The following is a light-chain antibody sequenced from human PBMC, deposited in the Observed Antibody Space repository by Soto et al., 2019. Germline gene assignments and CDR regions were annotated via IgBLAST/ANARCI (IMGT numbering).Light chain of an antibody. Sequence: QSALTQPPSASGSPGQSVTISCTGTSSDIGAYNYVSWYQQHPGKAPKLMIHEVSKRPSGVPDRFSGSKSGTTASLTVSGLQAEDEADYYCSSYAGSNDRWVFGGGTKVTVL. CDR1: SSDIGAYNY. J-gene: IGLJ3*02. V-gene: IGLV2-8*01. CDR3: SSYAGSNDRWV. CDR2: EVS.